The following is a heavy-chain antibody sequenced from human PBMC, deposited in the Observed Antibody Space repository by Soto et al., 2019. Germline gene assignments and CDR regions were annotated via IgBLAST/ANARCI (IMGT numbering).Heavy chain of an antibody. D-gene: IGHD2-2*01. J-gene: IGHJ3*02. CDR3: AHRRCIITSCYYTFDI. CDR2: IYWDDDK. V-gene: IGHV2-5*02. CDR1: GFSLSTSGVG. Sequence: QITLKESGPTLVKPTQTLTLTCTFSGFSLSTSGVGVGWIRQPPGKALEWLALIYWDDDKRYSPSLKSRLTITKDTSKNHVVLTMTNMDPVDTATYYCAHRRCIITSCYYTFDIWGQGTMVTAS.